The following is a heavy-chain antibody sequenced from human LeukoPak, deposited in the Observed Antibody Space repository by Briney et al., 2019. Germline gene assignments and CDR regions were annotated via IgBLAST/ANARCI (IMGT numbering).Heavy chain of an antibody. Sequence: SETLSLTCTVSGGSISGDYWSWIRQSPGKGLEWIAYIHSSGSTSYNPSLKSRVTISVDTSKNQFSLKLSSVTAADTAVYYCARGTGTTHFDYWGQGTLVTVSS. V-gene: IGHV4-59*12. CDR3: ARGTGTTHFDY. D-gene: IGHD1-7*01. CDR2: IHSSGST. CDR1: GGSISGDY. J-gene: IGHJ4*02.